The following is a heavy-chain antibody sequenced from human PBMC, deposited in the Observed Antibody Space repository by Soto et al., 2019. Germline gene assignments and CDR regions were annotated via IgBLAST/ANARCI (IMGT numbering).Heavy chain of an antibody. Sequence: GGSLRLSCAASGFTFSSYAMHWVRQAPGKGLEWVAVISYDGSNKYYADSVKGRFTISRDNSKNTLYLQMNSLRAEDTAVYYCARDSVWIYDYYTDIVVVPAAMRGDAFDIWGQGTMVTVSS. CDR3: ARDSVWIYDYYTDIVVVPAAMRGDAFDI. J-gene: IGHJ3*02. CDR1: GFTFSSYA. CDR2: ISYDGSNK. D-gene: IGHD2-2*01. V-gene: IGHV3-30-3*01.